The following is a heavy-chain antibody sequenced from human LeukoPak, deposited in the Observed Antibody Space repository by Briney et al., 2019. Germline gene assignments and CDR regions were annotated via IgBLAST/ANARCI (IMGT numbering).Heavy chain of an antibody. J-gene: IGHJ6*03. CDR3: AKQPYNYYYLDV. V-gene: IGHV3-23*01. Sequence: GGSLRLSCAISGLTHHDYAMTWVRQAPGKGLEWVSTIDGDSSKTYYADSVKGRFTISRDNSNYMLFLHMNSLRAEDTAIYYCAKQPYNYYYLDVWGKGTTVTVSS. CDR1: GLTHHDYA. CDR2: IDGDSSKT. D-gene: IGHD2-2*02.